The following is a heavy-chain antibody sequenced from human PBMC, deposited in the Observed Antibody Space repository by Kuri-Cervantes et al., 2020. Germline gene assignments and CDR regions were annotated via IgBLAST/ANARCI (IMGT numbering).Heavy chain of an antibody. V-gene: IGHV1-46*01. J-gene: IGHJ6*03. D-gene: IGHD4-17*01. CDR3: ARAGEDYYYMDV. CDR2: INPSGGST. Sequence: ASVKVSCKASGYTFTYRYLHWVRQAPGQGLEWMGIINPSGGSTSYAQKFQGRVTMTRDTSTSTVYMELSSLRSEDTAVYYCARAGEDYYYMDVWGKGTTVTVSS. CDR1: GYTFTYRY.